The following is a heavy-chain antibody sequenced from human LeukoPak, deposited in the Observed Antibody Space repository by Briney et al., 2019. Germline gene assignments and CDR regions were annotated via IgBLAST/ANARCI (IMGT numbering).Heavy chain of an antibody. J-gene: IGHJ6*02. V-gene: IGHV1-2*02. D-gene: IGHD2-2*01. CDR3: ARVRGVVPAARPSYYYYGMDV. Sequence: GASVKVSCKASGYTFTGYYMHWVRQAPGQGLEWMGWINPNSGGTNYAQKFQGRVTMTRDTSISTAYMELSRLRSDDTAVYYCARVRGVVPAARPSYYYYGMDVWGQGTTVTVSS. CDR2: INPNSGGT. CDR1: GYTFTGYY.